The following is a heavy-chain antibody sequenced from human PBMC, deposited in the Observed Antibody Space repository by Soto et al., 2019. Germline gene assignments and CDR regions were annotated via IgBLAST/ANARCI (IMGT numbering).Heavy chain of an antibody. CDR3: AGLYPYESSRYHLTY. J-gene: IGHJ4*02. CDR2: IYYLGNT. V-gene: IGHV4-39*01. Sequence: SETLSLTCTVSGGSISSSSSYWGWIRQPPGKGLEWVGSIYYLGNTYYNPSLGSRVTISVDTSKNQFSLKLRSVTAADTAVFYCAGLYPYESSRYHLTYWGQGALVTVSS. CDR1: GGSISSSSSY. D-gene: IGHD3-22*01.